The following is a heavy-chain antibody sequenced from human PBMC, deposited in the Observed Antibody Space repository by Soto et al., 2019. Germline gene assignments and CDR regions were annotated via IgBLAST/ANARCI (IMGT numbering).Heavy chain of an antibody. CDR2: ISAYNGNT. V-gene: IGHV1-18*04. CDR1: GYTFTSYG. J-gene: IGHJ6*02. D-gene: IGHD6-13*01. CDR3: ASPGSYTAGIAYYYYYVMDV. Sequence: GASVKVSCKASGYTFTSYGISWVRQAPGQGLEWMGWISAYNGNTNYAQKLQGRVTMTTDTSTSTAYMELRSLRSDDTAVYYCASPGSYTAGIAYYYYYVMDVWGQGTTVTVSS.